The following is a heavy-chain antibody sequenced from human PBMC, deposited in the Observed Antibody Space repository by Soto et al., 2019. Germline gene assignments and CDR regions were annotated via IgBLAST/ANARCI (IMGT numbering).Heavy chain of an antibody. V-gene: IGHV3-30*03. CDR3: ARGGDGLDY. J-gene: IGHJ4*02. Sequence: QVELVESGGGVVRPGKSLTVSCTGSGFVFGGFGMHWVRQTPGKGLEWLGMASYDGTYKYFADSVKGRFTISRDNGMNTVYLQMDKLRLEDTALYYCARGGDGLDYWGRGTLVTVSS. CDR1: GFVFGGFG. D-gene: IGHD3-16*01. CDR2: ASYDGTYK.